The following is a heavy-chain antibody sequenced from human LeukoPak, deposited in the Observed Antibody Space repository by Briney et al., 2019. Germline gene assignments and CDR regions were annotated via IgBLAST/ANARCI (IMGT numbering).Heavy chain of an antibody. D-gene: IGHD1-26*01. CDR3: ASRRGAATDSVY. CDR1: GLTFTSYW. Sequence: PGGSLRLSCAASGLTFTSYWMNWVRQAPGKGLEWVANVNQDGSEKNYVDSVKGRFTISRDNAGNSLYLQMNSLRAEDSAVYYCASRRGAATDSVYWGQGTLVTVSS. CDR2: VNQDGSEK. J-gene: IGHJ4*02. V-gene: IGHV3-7*01.